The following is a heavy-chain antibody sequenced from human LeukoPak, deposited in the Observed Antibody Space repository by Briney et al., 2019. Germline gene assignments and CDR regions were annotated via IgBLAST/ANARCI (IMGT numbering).Heavy chain of an antibody. D-gene: IGHD1-1*01. Sequence: ASVKVSCKASGYTFTGYYMHWVRQAPGQGLEWMGWINPNSGGTNYAQKFQGRVTMTRDTSISTAYMELSRLRSDDTAVYYCARDRNVDYYYYYYMDVWGKGTTVTVSS. V-gene: IGHV1-2*02. CDR3: ARDRNVDYYYYYYMDV. CDR2: INPNSGGT. J-gene: IGHJ6*03. CDR1: GYTFTGYY.